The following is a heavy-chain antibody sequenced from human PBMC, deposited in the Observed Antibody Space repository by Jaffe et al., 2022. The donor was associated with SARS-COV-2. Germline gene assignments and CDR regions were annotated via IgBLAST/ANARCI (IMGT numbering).Heavy chain of an antibody. CDR2: IGTAGDP. V-gene: IGHV3-13*05. CDR3: ARGVMVGAPYYYYGMDV. CDR1: GFTFSSYD. Sequence: EVQLVESGGGLVQPGGSLRLSCAASGFTFSSYDMHWVRQATGKGLEWVSAIGTAGDPYYPGSVKGRFTISRENAKNSLYLQMNSLRAGDTAVYYCARGVMVGAPYYYYGMDVWGQGTTVTVSS. J-gene: IGHJ6*02. D-gene: IGHD1-26*01.